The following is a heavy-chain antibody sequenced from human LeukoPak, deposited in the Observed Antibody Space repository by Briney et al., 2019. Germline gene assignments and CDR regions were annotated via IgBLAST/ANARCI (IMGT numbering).Heavy chain of an antibody. CDR3: ARVLSWVYDSSGYPYYYYYMDV. CDR2: IYHSGST. D-gene: IGHD3-22*01. V-gene: IGHV4-31*03. J-gene: IGHJ6*03. Sequence: KPSETLSLTCTVSGSSISSGGYYWSWILQHPGKGLEWIGYIYHSGSTYYNPSLKSRVTISVDTSKNQFSLKLSSVTAADTAVYYCARVLSWVYDSSGYPYYYYYMDVWGKGTTVTVSS. CDR1: GSSISSGGYY.